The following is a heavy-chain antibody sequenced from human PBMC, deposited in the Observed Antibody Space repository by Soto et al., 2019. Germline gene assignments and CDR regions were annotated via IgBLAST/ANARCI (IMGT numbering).Heavy chain of an antibody. CDR2: IIAYNGNK. Sequence: ASVKVSCKASGYTFTSYDISWVRQAPGQGLEWMGLIIAYNGNKNYAQKLQGIITMTTDTSTSTAYMELRSLRSDDTAVYYCARVIAAPMLYYFDYWGKGTLVTVSS. J-gene: IGHJ4*02. CDR1: GYTFTSYD. V-gene: IGHV1-18*01. D-gene: IGHD2-21*01. CDR3: ARVIAAPMLYYFDY.